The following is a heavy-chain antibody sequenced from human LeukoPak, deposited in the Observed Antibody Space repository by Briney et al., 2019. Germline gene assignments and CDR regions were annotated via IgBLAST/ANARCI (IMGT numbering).Heavy chain of an antibody. D-gene: IGHD5-18*01. J-gene: IGHJ4*02. CDR3: ARVRSGYSHENYFDY. V-gene: IGHV3-48*03. CDR2: ISGSGSTI. Sequence: GGSLRLSCAASGFTFSIYEMNWVRQAPGKGQEWVSYISGSGSTIYYADSVKGRFTISRDNAKDSLYLQMNSLRAEDTAVYYCARVRSGYSHENYFDYWGQGTLVTVSS. CDR1: GFTFSIYE.